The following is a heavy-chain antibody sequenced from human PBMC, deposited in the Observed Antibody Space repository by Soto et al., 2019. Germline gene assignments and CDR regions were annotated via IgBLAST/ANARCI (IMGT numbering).Heavy chain of an antibody. V-gene: IGHV5-10-1*01. CDR2: IDPSDSYT. CDR1: GSSFANSW. Sequence: EVQLVQSGAEVKKPGESLTISCKGSGSSFANSWITWVRQMPGKGLEWTGRIDPSDSYTHYSPSFQGHVTISVDKSINTAYLRWNSLKASDTAKYYCARHGGGRIAVTGFMGMDVWGQGTAVTVSS. D-gene: IGHD6-13*01. CDR3: ARHGGGRIAVTGFMGMDV. J-gene: IGHJ6*02.